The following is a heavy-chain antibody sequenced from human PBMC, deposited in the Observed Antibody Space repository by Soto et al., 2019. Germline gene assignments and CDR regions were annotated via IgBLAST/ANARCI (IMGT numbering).Heavy chain of an antibody. CDR3: VRAAVTGNGDWDWFDP. Sequence: EGQLLESGGGSVQPGGSLRLSCAASGFTLSKYAMTWVRQAPGKGLEWVSSIHGGGGGTAYADSVKGRCTIARDDSKNTLYLQMNNLRVEDTAVYYWVRAAVTGNGDWDWFDPWGQGTLLTV. CDR2: IHGGGGGT. CDR1: GFTLSKYA. V-gene: IGHV3-23*01. J-gene: IGHJ5*02. D-gene: IGHD6-19*01.